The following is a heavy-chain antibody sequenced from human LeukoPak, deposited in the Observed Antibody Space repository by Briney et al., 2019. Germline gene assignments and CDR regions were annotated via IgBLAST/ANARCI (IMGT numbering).Heavy chain of an antibody. V-gene: IGHV1-2*02. D-gene: IGHD3-22*01. CDR1: GGTFSDYY. Sequence: GASVKVSCKASGGTFSDYYMHWVRQAPGQGLEWMGWINPNSGGTNYAQKFQGRVTMTRDMSISTAYMEVSRLTSDDTAVYYCARATIADSSTYYINYWGLGTLVTVSS. J-gene: IGHJ4*02. CDR3: ARATIADSSTYYINY. CDR2: INPNSGGT.